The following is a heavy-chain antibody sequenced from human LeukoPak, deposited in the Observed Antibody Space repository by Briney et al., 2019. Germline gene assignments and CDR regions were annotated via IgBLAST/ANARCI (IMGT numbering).Heavy chain of an antibody. CDR3: AKASGYSYGYWYYGMDV. V-gene: IGHV3-21*04. J-gene: IGHJ6*02. D-gene: IGHD5-18*01. CDR1: GFTFSSYS. CDR2: ISSSSSYI. Sequence: GGSLRLPCAASGFTFSSYSMNWVRQAPGKGLEWVSSISSSSSYIYYADSVKGRFTISRDNAKNSLYLQMNSLRAEDTAVYYCAKASGYSYGYWYYGMDVWGQGTTVTVSS.